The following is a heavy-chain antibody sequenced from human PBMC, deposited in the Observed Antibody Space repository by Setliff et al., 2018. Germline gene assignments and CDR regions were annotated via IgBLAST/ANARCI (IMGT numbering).Heavy chain of an antibody. D-gene: IGHD2-15*01. CDR2: INHSGST. CDR3: ASQSVRGLADNNWFDP. J-gene: IGHJ5*02. V-gene: IGHV4-34*01. Sequence: KASETLSLTCAVYGGSFSGYYWSWIRQPPGKGLEWIGEINHSGSTNYNPSLKSRVTISVDTSKNQFSLKLSSVTAADTAVYYCASQSVRGLADNNWFDPWGQGTLVTVSS. CDR1: GGSFSGYY.